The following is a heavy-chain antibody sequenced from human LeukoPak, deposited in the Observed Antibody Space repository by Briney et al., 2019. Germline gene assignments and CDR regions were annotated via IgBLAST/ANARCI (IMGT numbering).Heavy chain of an antibody. CDR3: ATGIDFGVVIGAFDI. CDR1: GYTLTELS. V-gene: IGHV1-24*01. CDR2: FDPEDGET. Sequence: ASVKVSCKVSGYTLTELSMHWVRQAPGEGLEWMGGFDPEDGETIYAQKFQGRVTMTEDTSTDTAYMELSSLRSEDTAVYYCATGIDFGVVIGAFDIWGQGTMVTVSS. J-gene: IGHJ3*02. D-gene: IGHD3-3*01.